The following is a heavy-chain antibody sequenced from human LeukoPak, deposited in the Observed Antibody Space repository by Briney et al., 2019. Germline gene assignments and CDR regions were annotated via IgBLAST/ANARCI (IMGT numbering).Heavy chain of an antibody. D-gene: IGHD1-1*01. J-gene: IGHJ4*02. V-gene: IGHV4-34*01. CDR1: GGSFSGYY. CDR3: ARVGTLSRAFDY. CDR2: INHSGST. Sequence: SETLSLTCAVYGGSFSGYYWSWIRQPPGKGLEWIGEINHSGSTNYNPSLKSRVTISVDTSKNQFSLKLSSVTAADTAVYYCARVGTLSRAFDYWGQGTLVTVSS.